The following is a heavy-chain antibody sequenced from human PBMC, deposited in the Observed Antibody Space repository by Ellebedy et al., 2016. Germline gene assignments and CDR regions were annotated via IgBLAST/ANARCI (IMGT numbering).Heavy chain of an antibody. CDR1: GTSISSYY. V-gene: IGHV4-59*08. D-gene: IGHD3/OR15-3a*01. CDR2: TSFSGSA. Sequence: SETLSLTCTVSGTSISSYYWSWIRQSPEKGLEWIGDTSFSGSANYNPSVESRVTISVDTSKNLFTLKLTSVTAADTAVYYCVRHACRTPIFGLTICSRASGDIFDVWGQGTSVTVSS. CDR3: VRHACRTPIFGLTICSRASGDIFDV. J-gene: IGHJ3*01.